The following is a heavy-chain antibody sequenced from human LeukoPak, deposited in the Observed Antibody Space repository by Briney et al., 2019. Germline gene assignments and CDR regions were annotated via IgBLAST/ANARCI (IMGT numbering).Heavy chain of an antibody. Sequence: SETLSLTCTVSGGSITRTNCYWAWIRQPPGKGLEWIASIYYTGSTYYNPSLKSRITISLDISKNQFSLKLSSVTASDTAVYYCARREGYFDYWGQGALVTVSS. CDR2: IYYTGST. CDR1: GGSITRTNCY. CDR3: ARREGYFDY. D-gene: IGHD3-22*01. V-gene: IGHV4-39*01. J-gene: IGHJ4*02.